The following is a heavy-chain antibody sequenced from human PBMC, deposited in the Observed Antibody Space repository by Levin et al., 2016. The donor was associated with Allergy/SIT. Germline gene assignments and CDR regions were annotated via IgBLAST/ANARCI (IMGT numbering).Heavy chain of an antibody. J-gene: IGHJ4*02. CDR3: ARYIYGSGSYFSDY. Sequence: WIRQPPGKGLEWIGYIYYSGSTNYNPSLKSRVTISVDTSKNQFSLKLSSVTAADTAVYYCARYIYGSGSYFSDYWGQGTLVTVSS. V-gene: IGHV4-59*01. CDR2: IYYSGST. D-gene: IGHD3-10*01.